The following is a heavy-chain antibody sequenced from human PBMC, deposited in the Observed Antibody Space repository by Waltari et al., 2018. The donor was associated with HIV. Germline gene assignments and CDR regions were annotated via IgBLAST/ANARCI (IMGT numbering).Heavy chain of an antibody. J-gene: IGHJ4*02. CDR2: ICYSGST. CDR1: GGSISSSSYY. Sequence: QLQVQESGPGLVKPSQTLSLTCTVSGGSISSSSYYWGWIRAPPGKRLEWIGNICYSGSTYYSPSLKSRVSISVDTSKNQFSLKLTSVTAADTAVYYCAIQQTVNSHDYWGQGSLVTVSS. V-gene: IGHV4-39*01. CDR3: AIQQTVNSHDY. D-gene: IGHD1-1*01.